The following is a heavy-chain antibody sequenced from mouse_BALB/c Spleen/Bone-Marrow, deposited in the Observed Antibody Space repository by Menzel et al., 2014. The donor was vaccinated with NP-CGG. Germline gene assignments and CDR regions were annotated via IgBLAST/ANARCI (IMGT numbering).Heavy chain of an antibody. CDR2: IAPGSGST. CDR3: ARFPIYYGNYGAMDY. Sequence: DLVKPGASVKLSCKASGYTFTSYCINWIKQRPGQGLEWIGRIAPGSGSTYYNEMFKGKATLTVDTSSSTAYSQRSSLSSEDSAVYFCARFPIYYGNYGAMDYWGQGTSVTVSS. D-gene: IGHD2-1*01. CDR1: GYTFTSYC. V-gene: IGHV1S41*01. J-gene: IGHJ4*01.